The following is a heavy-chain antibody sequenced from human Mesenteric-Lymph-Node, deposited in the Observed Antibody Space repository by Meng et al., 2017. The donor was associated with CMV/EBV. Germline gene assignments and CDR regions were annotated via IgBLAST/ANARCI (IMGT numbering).Heavy chain of an antibody. Sequence: ANCAMHWVRGEARERLGWIEWMDTGNDDTKYTRRLKRGVANSRNKSASTAYMELRSVRSEDTAVLYYARDDSSGWLPTHFFDYWGQGTLVTVSS. CDR1: ANCA. CDR3: ARDDSSGWLPTHFFDY. V-gene: IGHV1-3*04. D-gene: IGHD6-19*01. CDR2: MDTGNDDT. J-gene: IGHJ4*02.